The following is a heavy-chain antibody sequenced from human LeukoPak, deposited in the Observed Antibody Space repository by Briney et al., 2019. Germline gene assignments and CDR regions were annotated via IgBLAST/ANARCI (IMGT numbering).Heavy chain of an antibody. V-gene: IGHV4-61*02. Sequence: PSETLSLTCTVSGGSISIGSYYWSWIRQPAGKGLEWIGRIYTSGSTNYNSSLKSRVTISVDTSKNQFSLKLTSVTAADTAAYYCARVRAAAIPYYFDYWGQGTLVTVSS. J-gene: IGHJ4*02. D-gene: IGHD6-13*01. CDR2: IYTSGST. CDR1: GGSISIGSYY. CDR3: ARVRAAAIPYYFDY.